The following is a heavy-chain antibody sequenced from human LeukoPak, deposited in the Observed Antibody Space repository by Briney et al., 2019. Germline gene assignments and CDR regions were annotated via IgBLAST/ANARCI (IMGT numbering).Heavy chain of an antibody. V-gene: IGHV1-2*02. CDR3: ARRDYYGSGSYQYYSDY. CDR1: GYTFTGHY. J-gene: IGHJ4*02. CDR2: IHPNTGGT. D-gene: IGHD3-10*01. Sequence: ASVKVSCKTSGYTFTGHYMLWVRQAPGQGLEWIGWIHPNTGGTKYAQKFQGRVTMTRDTSISTAYMELSRLRSDDTAVYYCARRDYYGSGSYQYYSDYWGQETLVTVSS.